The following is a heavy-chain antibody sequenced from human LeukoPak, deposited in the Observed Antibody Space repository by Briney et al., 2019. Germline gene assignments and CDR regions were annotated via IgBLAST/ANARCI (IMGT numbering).Heavy chain of an antibody. Sequence: EPGGSLRLSCAASGFTFSNYAMSWVRQAPGKGLEWVSGTSGSGSSAYYTDSVKGRFTISRDNAKNSLYLQMNSLRAEDTAVYYCARGDLRYMDVWGKGTTVTVSS. CDR3: ARGDLRYMDV. V-gene: IGHV3-23*01. CDR2: TSGSGSSA. CDR1: GFTFSNYA. J-gene: IGHJ6*03. D-gene: IGHD3-3*01.